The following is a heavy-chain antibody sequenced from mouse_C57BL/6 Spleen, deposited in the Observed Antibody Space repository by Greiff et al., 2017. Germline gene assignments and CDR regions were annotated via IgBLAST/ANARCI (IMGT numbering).Heavy chain of an antibody. CDR3: TRNYYGSGFAY. D-gene: IGHD1-1*01. V-gene: IGHV1-15*01. CDR2: IEPETGGT. Sequence: QVQLQQSGAELVRPGASVTLSCKASGYTFTDYEMHWVKQTPVHGLEWIGAIEPETGGTAYNQKFKGKAILTADKSSSTAYMELRSLTSEDSAVYYCTRNYYGSGFAYWGQGTLVTVSA. CDR1: GYTFTDYE. J-gene: IGHJ3*01.